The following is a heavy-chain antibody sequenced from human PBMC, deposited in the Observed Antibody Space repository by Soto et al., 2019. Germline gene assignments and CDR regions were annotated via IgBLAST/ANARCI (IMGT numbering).Heavy chain of an antibody. J-gene: IGHJ4*02. D-gene: IGHD6-13*01. CDR3: ARHTASGIAAAGTVDD. CDR1: GGSISSSSYY. V-gene: IGHV4-39*01. CDR2: LYYSGST. Sequence: LQLQESGPGLVKPSEPLSLTCTVSGGSISSSSYYWGWIRQPPGTGLEWIGSLYYSGSTYYNPSPKRRVTIPVDTSKNHFSLKLSSVTAADPAVYYCARHTASGIAAAGTVDDWGQGPLVTVSS.